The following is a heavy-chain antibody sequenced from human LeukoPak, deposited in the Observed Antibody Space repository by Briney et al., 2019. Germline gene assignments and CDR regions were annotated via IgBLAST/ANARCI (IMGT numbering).Heavy chain of an antibody. Sequence: GGSLRLSCVASGFTFSNYAMSWVRQAPGKGLEWVSSISGSGGSTYYADSVKGRFTISRDNSKNTLYLQMNSLRAEDTAVYYCAAFIVVVTASFDCWGQGALVTVPS. CDR2: ISGSGGST. D-gene: IGHD2-21*02. V-gene: IGHV3-23*01. CDR3: AAFIVVVTASFDC. CDR1: GFTFSNYA. J-gene: IGHJ4*02.